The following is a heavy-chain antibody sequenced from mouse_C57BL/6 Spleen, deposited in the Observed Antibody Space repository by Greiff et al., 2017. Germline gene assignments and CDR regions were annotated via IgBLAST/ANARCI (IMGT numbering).Heavy chain of an antibody. CDR2: ISDGGSYT. CDR1: GFTFSSYA. V-gene: IGHV5-4*03. CDR3: ARSNHLAWFAY. Sequence: EVKVVESGGGLVKPGGSLKLSCAASGFTFSSYAMSWVRQTPEKRLEWVATISDGGSYTYFPDNVKGRFTISRDNAKNNLYLPMSHLTSEDTAMYYCARSNHLAWFAYWGQGTLVTVSA. D-gene: IGHD2-5*01. J-gene: IGHJ3*01.